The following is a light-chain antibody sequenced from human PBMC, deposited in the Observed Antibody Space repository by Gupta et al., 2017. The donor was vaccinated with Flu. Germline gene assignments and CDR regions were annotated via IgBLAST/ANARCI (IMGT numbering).Light chain of an antibody. J-gene: IGLJ2*01. CDR3: SSYTNGSAIIVV. CDR1: SSDVGAYNY. V-gene: IGLV2-14*03. CDR2: AVS. Sequence: QSALTQPASVSGSPGQSITISCTETSSDVGAYNYVSWYQQRPGKAPKLMIYAVSNRPSGVSDRFSGSKSGNTASLTISGLQAEDEADYYCSSYTNGSAIIVVFGGGTKLTVL.